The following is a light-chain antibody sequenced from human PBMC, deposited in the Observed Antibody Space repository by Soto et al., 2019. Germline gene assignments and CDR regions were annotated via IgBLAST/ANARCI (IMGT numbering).Light chain of an antibody. CDR3: QSYDTFLSAVV. J-gene: IGLJ2*01. CDR2: EVS. Sequence: QSALTQPASVSGSPGQSITISCTGTSSDVGGYNYVSWYQQHPGKAPKLMIYEVSNRPSGVSNRFSGSKSGTSASLAITGLLPEDEADYYCQSYDTFLSAVVFGGGTKLTVL. V-gene: IGLV2-14*01. CDR1: SSDVGGYNY.